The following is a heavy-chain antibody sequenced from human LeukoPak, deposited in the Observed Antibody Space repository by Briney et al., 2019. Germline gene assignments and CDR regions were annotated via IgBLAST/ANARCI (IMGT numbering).Heavy chain of an antibody. Sequence: GPLRLSCAASGFTFENYWMSWVRQAPGKGPEWVANIRQDGGVEHYLDSVKGRFTISRDNAKNSLILQMSSLRAEDTAVYYCARWAGVTDYWGQGTLVTVSS. D-gene: IGHD5-18*01. V-gene: IGHV3-7*01. CDR3: ARWAGVTDY. CDR1: GFTFENYW. CDR2: IRQDGGVE. J-gene: IGHJ4*02.